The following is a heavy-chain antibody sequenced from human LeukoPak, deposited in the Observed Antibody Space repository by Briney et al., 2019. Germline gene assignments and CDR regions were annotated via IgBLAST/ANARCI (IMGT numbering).Heavy chain of an antibody. J-gene: IGHJ3*02. CDR1: GFSLRAYD. D-gene: IGHD3-10*01. CDR2: INGGGDIM. V-gene: IGHV3-23*01. CDR3: AMRDRGYGLDI. Sequence: GGSLRLSCAASGFSLRAYDLIWVRQAPGKGLDWVSIINGGGDIMMYEDSVKGRLTISRDNSKNTFYLQMNSLRVEDTAVYYCAMRDRGYGLDIWGQGTMVTVSS.